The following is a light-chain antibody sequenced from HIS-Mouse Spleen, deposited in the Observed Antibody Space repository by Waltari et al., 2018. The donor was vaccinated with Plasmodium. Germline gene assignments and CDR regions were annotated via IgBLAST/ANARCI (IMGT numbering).Light chain of an antibody. CDR2: KAS. J-gene: IGKJ1*01. CDR1: QSISSW. CDR3: QQYNSYSWT. Sequence: DIQMTQSPSTLSASVGDRVTIPCRASQSISSWLAWYQQKPGKAPKLLIYKASSLESGVPSRFSGSGSGTEFTLTSSSLQPDDFATYYCQQYNSYSWTFGQGTKVEIK. V-gene: IGKV1-5*03.